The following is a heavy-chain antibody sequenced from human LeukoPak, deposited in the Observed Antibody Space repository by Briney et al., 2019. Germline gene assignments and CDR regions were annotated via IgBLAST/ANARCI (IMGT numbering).Heavy chain of an antibody. CDR3: ARASTLRTGDAH. Sequence: PGGSLRLSCVASGFTISSNYMSWVRQAPGKGLEWVSVIYTGGSTSYSDSVKGRFTISRDSSKNTLFLQMNSLRAEDTAVYYCARASTLRTGDAHWGQGTLVTVSS. CDR1: GFTISSNY. V-gene: IGHV3-66*01. J-gene: IGHJ4*02. CDR2: IYTGGST. D-gene: IGHD7-27*01.